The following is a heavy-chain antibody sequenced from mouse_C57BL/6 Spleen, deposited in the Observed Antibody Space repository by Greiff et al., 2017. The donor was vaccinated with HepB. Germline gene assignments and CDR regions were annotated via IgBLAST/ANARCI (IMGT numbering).Heavy chain of an antibody. J-gene: IGHJ4*01. V-gene: IGHV5-12*01. CDR2: ISNGGGST. CDR1: GFTFSDYY. Sequence: EVQLQESGGGLVQPGGSLKLSCAASGFTFSDYYMYWVRQTPEKRLEWVAYISNGGGSTYYPDTVKGRFTISRDNAKNTLYLQMSRLKSEDTAMYYCARTGDYDGDYYAMDYWGQGTSVTVSS. D-gene: IGHD2-4*01. CDR3: ARTGDYDGDYYAMDY.